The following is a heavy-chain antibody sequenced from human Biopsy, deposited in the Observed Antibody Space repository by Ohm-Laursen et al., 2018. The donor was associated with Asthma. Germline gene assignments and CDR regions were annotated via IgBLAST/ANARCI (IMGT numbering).Heavy chain of an antibody. CDR2: ISSRGSNI. CDR1: GFTFRDYY. Sequence: SLRLSCAASGFTFRDYYMTWIRQAPGKGLEWVAYISSRGSNIFYADSVKGRFTISRDNAKKSLFLEMNSLTVEDTAVYFCARVFDQEPPSFDYWGQGTLVSVSA. CDR3: ARVFDQEPPSFDY. J-gene: IGHJ4*02. V-gene: IGHV3-11*01. D-gene: IGHD1-26*01.